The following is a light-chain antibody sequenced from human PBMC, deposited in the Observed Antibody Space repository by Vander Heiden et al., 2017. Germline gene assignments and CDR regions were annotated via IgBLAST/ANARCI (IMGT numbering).Light chain of an antibody. Sequence: AIQMTQSPSSLSASVGDSVTITCRASQGIRNDLGWYQQKPGKAPKLLIYAASSLQSGVPSRFSGSGSGTDFTLTISSLQPEDFATYYCRQDDTYPYTFGQGTKLEIK. CDR1: QGIRND. V-gene: IGKV1-6*01. J-gene: IGKJ2*01. CDR2: AAS. CDR3: RQDDTYPYT.